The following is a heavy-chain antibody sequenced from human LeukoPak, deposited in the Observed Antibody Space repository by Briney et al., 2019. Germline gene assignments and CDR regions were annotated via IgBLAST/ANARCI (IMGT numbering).Heavy chain of an antibody. D-gene: IGHD2-2*01. V-gene: IGHV3-30*04. CDR2: ISYDGSNI. CDR3: ARDRVRSVVVPAAPQDY. J-gene: IGHJ4*02. Sequence: GRSLRLSCAASGFTFSSYAMHWVRQAPGQGLEWVAVISYDGSNIYYADSVKGRFTISRDNSKNTLYLQINSLRDADTAVYYCARDRVRSVVVPAAPQDYWGQGTLVTVSS. CDR1: GFTFSSYA.